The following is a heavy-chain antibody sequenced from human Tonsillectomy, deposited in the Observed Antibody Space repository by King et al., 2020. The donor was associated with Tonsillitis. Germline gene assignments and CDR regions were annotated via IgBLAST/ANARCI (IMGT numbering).Heavy chain of an antibody. Sequence: QLVQSGTEVKVPGASVTVSCKASGYTFTDYHIHWIRQAPGQGLEWMGWINCNSGSTNYAHNLQGRVTLTRDTSTNTAYMDLRSLRSDDTAIYYCSRETWVYGSWGQGTLVTVSS. CDR2: INCNSGST. V-gene: IGHV1-2*07. J-gene: IGHJ5*02. CDR1: GYTFTDYH. CDR3: SRETWVYGS. D-gene: IGHD5-24*01.